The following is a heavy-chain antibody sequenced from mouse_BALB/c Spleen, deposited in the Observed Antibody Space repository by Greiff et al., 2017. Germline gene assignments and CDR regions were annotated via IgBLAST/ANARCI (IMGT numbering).Heavy chain of an antibody. V-gene: IGHV1-80*01. CDR3: ARTYRYDGAMDY. J-gene: IGHJ4*01. CDR2: IYTGGGDT. Sequence: QVLVKQSGAELVRPGSSVKISCKASGFAFSSYWMNWVKQRPGQGLEWIGQIYTGGGDTNYNGKFKGKATLTADKSSSTAYMQLSSLTSEDSAVYFCARTYRYDGAMDYWGQGTSVTVSA. D-gene: IGHD2-14*01. CDR1: GFAFSSYW.